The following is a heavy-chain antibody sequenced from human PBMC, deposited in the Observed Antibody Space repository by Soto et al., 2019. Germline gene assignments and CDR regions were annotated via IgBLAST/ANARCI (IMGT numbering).Heavy chain of an antibody. V-gene: IGHV4-4*02. CDR3: ARANSRAQTNNWFDP. Sequence: PSETLSLTCAVSGGSISSSNWWSWVRQPPGKGLEWIGEIYHSGSTNYNPSLKSRVTLSVDKSKNQFSLKLSSVTAADTAVYYCARANSRAQTNNWFDPWGQGTLVTVSS. D-gene: IGHD6-13*01. CDR1: GGSISSSNW. J-gene: IGHJ5*02. CDR2: IYHSGST.